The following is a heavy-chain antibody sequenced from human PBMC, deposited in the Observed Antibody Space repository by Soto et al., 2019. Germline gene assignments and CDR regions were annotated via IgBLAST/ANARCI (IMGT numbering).Heavy chain of an antibody. V-gene: IGHV1-69*13. J-gene: IGHJ5*02. CDR2: IIPIFGTA. Sequence: GASVKVSCKASGGTFSSYAISWVRQAPGQGLEWMGGIIPIFGTANYAQKFQGRVTITADESTSTAYMELSSLRSEDTAVYYCARGGRYFDWLTGHQPHWFDPWGQGTLVTVSS. CDR1: GGTFSSYA. D-gene: IGHD3-9*01. CDR3: ARGGRYFDWLTGHQPHWFDP.